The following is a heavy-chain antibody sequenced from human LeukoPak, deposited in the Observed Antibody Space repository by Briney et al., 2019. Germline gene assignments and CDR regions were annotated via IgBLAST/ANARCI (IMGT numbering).Heavy chain of an antibody. Sequence: SETLSLTCNVSGYSISSGYYWGWIRQPPGKGLEWIGSIYHSGSTYYNPSLKSRVTISVDTSKNQFSLKLSSVTAADTAVYYCARLYSSGWYNWFDPWGQGTLVTVSS. CDR1: GYSISSGYY. CDR3: ARLYSSGWYNWFDP. J-gene: IGHJ5*02. CDR2: IYHSGST. V-gene: IGHV4-38-2*02. D-gene: IGHD6-19*01.